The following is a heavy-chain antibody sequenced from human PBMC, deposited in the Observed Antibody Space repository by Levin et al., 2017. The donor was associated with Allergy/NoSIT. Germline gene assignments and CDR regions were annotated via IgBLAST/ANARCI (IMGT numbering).Heavy chain of an antibody. CDR3: ARGIVVVPAARRDAFDS. Sequence: KAGGSLRLSCKGSGYSFTSYWIGWVRQMPGKGLEWMGIIYPGDSDTRYSPSFQGQVTISADKSISTAYLQWSSLKASDTAMYYCARGIVVVPAARRDAFDSWGQGTMVTVSS. J-gene: IGHJ3*02. D-gene: IGHD2-2*01. CDR1: GYSFTSYW. V-gene: IGHV5-51*01. CDR2: IYPGDSDT.